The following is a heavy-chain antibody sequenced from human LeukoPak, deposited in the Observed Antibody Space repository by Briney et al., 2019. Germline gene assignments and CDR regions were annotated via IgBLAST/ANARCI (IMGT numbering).Heavy chain of an antibody. CDR3: ATSGLSRFGF. Sequence: PGGSLRFSCAASGFTFSSYGMHWVRQAPGKGLEWVAFIRYDGSNKYYADSVKGRFTISRDNSKNTLYLQMNSLRAEDTAVYYCATSGLSRFGFWGQGTLVTVSS. V-gene: IGHV3-30*02. J-gene: IGHJ4*02. CDR1: GFTFSSYG. CDR2: IRYDGSNK. D-gene: IGHD2/OR15-2a*01.